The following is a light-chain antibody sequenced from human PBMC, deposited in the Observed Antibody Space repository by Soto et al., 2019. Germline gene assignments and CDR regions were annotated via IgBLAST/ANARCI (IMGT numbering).Light chain of an antibody. J-gene: IGLJ1*01. CDR3: SSYAGSNNSLYV. Sequence: QSALTQPPSASGSPGQSVTISCTGTSSDVGGYNYVSWYQQHPGKAPKLMIYEVSKRPSGVPDRFSGSKSGNTASLTVSGLQAEDEADYYCSSYAGSNNSLYV. V-gene: IGLV2-8*01. CDR2: EVS. CDR1: SSDVGGYNY.